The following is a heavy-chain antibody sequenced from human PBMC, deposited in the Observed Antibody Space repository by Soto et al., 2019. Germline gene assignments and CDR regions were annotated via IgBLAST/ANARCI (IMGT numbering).Heavy chain of an antibody. V-gene: IGHV4-59*12. J-gene: IGHJ5*02. D-gene: IGHD4-17*01. CDR1: GASISSFY. Sequence: SETLSLTCIVSGASISSFYWSWIRQPPGKELEWIGYMYHSGRSSYNPSLKSRVTISVDTSTNQFSLKLSSVTAADTAVYYCATRLRWYNWFDPWGQGTLVTVSS. CDR2: MYHSGRS. CDR3: ATRLRWYNWFDP.